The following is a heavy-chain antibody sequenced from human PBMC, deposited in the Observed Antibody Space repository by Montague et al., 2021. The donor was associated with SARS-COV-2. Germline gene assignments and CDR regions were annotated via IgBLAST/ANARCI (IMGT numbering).Heavy chain of an antibody. D-gene: IGHD1-14*01. J-gene: IGHJ4*02. CDR1: GFTFSDYY. Sequence: SLRLSCAASGFTFSDYYMSWIRQAPGKGLEWVSYISGRGSYPDYADSVXGRFTISRDNARKSLYLEMNSLRAEDTAVYYCARLVGAESNRRDYFNYWGQGTLVTVSS. CDR2: ISGRGSYP. CDR3: ARLVGAESNRRDYFNY. V-gene: IGHV3-11*03.